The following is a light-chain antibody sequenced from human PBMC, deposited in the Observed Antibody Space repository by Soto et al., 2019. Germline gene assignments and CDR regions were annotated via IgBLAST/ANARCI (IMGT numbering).Light chain of an antibody. CDR1: QSISRY. V-gene: IGKV1-39*01. Sequence: DIQMTQSPSSLSASVGDRVTITCRASQSISRYLNWYQQKPGKAPKLLIYAASSLQSGVPSRFSGSGSGTDFTLTISSLQPEDFANYYCQQSYSTPVFGQGTKLEIK. J-gene: IGKJ2*01. CDR3: QQSYSTPV. CDR2: AAS.